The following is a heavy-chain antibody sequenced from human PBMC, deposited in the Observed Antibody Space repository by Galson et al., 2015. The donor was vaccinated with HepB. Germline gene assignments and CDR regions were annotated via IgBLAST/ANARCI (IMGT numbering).Heavy chain of an antibody. J-gene: IGHJ6*02. D-gene: IGHD6-13*01. V-gene: IGHV3-30*04. CDR1: GFTFSSYP. Sequence: SLRLSCAASGFTFSSYPMQWVRQAPGKGLEWVAVISYDGSIEYYADSVKGRFTISRDNPKNTVYLQMNSLRPEETAVYYCARGSAAGNWGYGMGVWGQGTTVSVSS. CDR3: ARGSAAGNWGYGMGV. CDR2: ISYDGSIE.